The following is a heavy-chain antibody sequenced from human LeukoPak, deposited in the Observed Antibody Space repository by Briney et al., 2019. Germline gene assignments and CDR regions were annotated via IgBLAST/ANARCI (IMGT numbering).Heavy chain of an antibody. J-gene: IGHJ3*02. V-gene: IGHV4-59*01. Sequence: PSETLSLTCTVSGGSISSYYWSWIRQPPGKGLEWIGYIYYSGSTYYNPSLKSRVSLSVDMSKNQFSLKLNSVTAADTAVYYCARAGYDTATGYCGAFDIWGQGTMVTVSS. CDR3: ARAGYDTATGYCGAFDI. D-gene: IGHD3-9*01. CDR1: GGSISSYY. CDR2: IYYSGST.